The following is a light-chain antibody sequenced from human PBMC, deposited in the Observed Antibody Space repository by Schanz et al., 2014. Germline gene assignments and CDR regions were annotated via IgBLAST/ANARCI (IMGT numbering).Light chain of an antibody. V-gene: IGLV2-14*02. J-gene: IGLJ3*02. CDR1: SSDVGSYKL. CDR3: CSFTTSSAPGV. CDR2: EGS. Sequence: QSALTQPASVSGSPGQSITISCTGTSSDVGSYKLVSWYQQHPGKAPKLMIYEGSKRPSGVSNRFSGSKSGNTASLTISGLQAEDEADYYCCSFTTSSAPGVFGGGTKLTVL.